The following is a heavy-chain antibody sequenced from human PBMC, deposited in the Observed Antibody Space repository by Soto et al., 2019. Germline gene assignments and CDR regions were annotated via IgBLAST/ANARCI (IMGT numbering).Heavy chain of an antibody. CDR3: ARSGVVNLRQETHVEGGAYYYYYYGMDV. CDR1: GYTFTGYY. D-gene: IGHD3-16*01. V-gene: IGHV1-2*04. J-gene: IGHJ6*02. Sequence: ASVKVSCKASGYTFTGYYMHWVRQAPGQGLEWMGWINPNSGGTNYAQKFQGWVTMTRDTSISTAYMELSRLRSDDTAVYYCARSGVVNLRQETHVEGGAYYYYYYGMDVWGQGTTVTVSS. CDR2: INPNSGGT.